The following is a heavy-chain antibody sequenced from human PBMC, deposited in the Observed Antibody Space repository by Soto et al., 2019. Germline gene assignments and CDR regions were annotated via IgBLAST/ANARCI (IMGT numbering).Heavy chain of an antibody. J-gene: IGHJ4*02. CDR3: AKDYFSSTPCMFDY. Sequence: QVQLVESGGGVVQPGRSLRLSCAASGFTFSNYGMQWVRQAPGKGLEWVALISDDGSNEYCADSVKGRFTISRDKSKNTLNLQMKSLRAEETAVYYCAKDYFSSTPCMFDYWGQRTLVNVSP. CDR1: GFTFSNYG. D-gene: IGHD2-2*01. CDR2: ISDDGSNE. V-gene: IGHV3-30*18.